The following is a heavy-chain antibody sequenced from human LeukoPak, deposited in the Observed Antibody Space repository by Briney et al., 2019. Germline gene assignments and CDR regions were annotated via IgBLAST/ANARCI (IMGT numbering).Heavy chain of an antibody. Sequence: GGSLRLSCAASGFTFTTYWMGWVRQAPGKGLEWVANIKQDGSEKYYMDSVKGRFTISRDNAKNSLSLQMSSLRAEDTAVYYCARIAAAVPDQWGQGTLVTVFS. V-gene: IGHV3-7*01. CDR1: GFTFTTYW. J-gene: IGHJ5*02. CDR3: ARIAAAVPDQ. D-gene: IGHD6-13*01. CDR2: IKQDGSEK.